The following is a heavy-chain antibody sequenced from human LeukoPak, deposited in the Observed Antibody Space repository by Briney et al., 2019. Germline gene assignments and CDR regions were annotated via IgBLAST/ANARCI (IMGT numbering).Heavy chain of an antibody. CDR3: ATLPLYTYNSSYAFDV. Sequence: GGSLRLSCAASGFTVSSNYMSWVRQGPGKGLEWVSVIYSGGSTYYADSVKGRFTISRDNSKNTLYLQMNSLRAEDTAVYYCATLPLYTYNSSYAFDVWGRGTLVTVSS. V-gene: IGHV3-53*01. CDR2: IYSGGST. CDR1: GFTVSSNY. D-gene: IGHD3-22*01. J-gene: IGHJ3*01.